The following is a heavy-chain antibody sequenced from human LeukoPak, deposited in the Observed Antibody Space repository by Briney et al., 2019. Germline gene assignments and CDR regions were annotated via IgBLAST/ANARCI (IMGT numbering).Heavy chain of an antibody. D-gene: IGHD2-8*01. CDR2: ISLTRLN. V-gene: IGHV4-4*02. J-gene: IGHJ4*02. Sequence: SVTLSLNSGVSGGSNSNTNWLSWARQPPGQGLEMIGEISLTRLNQYNLSLEIRVTVSLDKSKHHLSLNLTSATDTAAYACACSRENGALSPFGYWGEGTLVSVLS. CDR3: SRENGALSPFGY. CDR1: GGSNSNTNW.